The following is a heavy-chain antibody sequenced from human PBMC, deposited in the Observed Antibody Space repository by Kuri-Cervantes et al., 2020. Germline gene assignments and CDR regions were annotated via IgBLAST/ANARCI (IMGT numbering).Heavy chain of an antibody. D-gene: IGHD1-26*01. CDR3: ARGGIVGARPFQH. CDR2: IYNTGTT. V-gene: IGHV4-4*07. Sequence: SETLSLTCTVSGGSISDYSWSWIRQPAGKELEWIGHIYNTGTTNYNPSLKSRVTISVDTSKNQFSLKLSSVTAADTAVYYCARGGIVGARPFQHWGQGTLVTVSS. CDR1: GGSISDYS. J-gene: IGHJ1*01.